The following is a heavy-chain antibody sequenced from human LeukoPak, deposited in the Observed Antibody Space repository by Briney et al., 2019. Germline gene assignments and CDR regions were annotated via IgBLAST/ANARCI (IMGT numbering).Heavy chain of an antibody. J-gene: IGHJ6*04. CDR3: AREDIAGPKDV. Sequence: GGSLRLSCAASGFIFSSYSMNWVRQAPGKGLEWVSSITSSSNYIYYADSVKGRFTISRDNAKNSLYLQMNSLIVEDTAIYYCAREDIAGPKDVWGKGTTVTVSS. V-gene: IGHV3-21*01. D-gene: IGHD5-12*01. CDR1: GFIFSSYS. CDR2: ITSSSNYI.